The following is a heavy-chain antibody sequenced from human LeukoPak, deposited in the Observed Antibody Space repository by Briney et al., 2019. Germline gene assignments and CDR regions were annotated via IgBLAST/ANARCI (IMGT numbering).Heavy chain of an antibody. CDR2: ISSWSSHI. CDR1: GFTFSSYS. D-gene: IGHD3-9*01. V-gene: IGHV3-21*01. CDR3: ARDGVKYFDWLLSYYYYYYMDV. J-gene: IGHJ6*03. Sequence: PGGPLRLSCAASGFTFSSYSMNWVRQAPGKGLEWVSSISSWSSHIYYADSVKGRFTISRDNDKNSLYLQMNSLRAEDTAVYYCARDGVKYFDWLLSYYYYYYMDVWGKGTTVTVSS.